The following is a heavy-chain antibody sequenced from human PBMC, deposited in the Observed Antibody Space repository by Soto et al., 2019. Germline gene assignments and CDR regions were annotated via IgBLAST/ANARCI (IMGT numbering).Heavy chain of an antibody. V-gene: IGHV3-13*01. CDR2: IGTAGDT. Sequence: PVGSLRLSCAASGFTFSSYDMHWVRQATGKGLEWVSAIGTAGDTYYPGSVKGRFTISRENAKNSLYLQMNSLRAGDTAVYYCARALVGSCSSTSCPYYYYGMDVWGQGTTVTVSS. J-gene: IGHJ6*02. CDR3: ARALVGSCSSTSCPYYYYGMDV. D-gene: IGHD2-2*01. CDR1: GFTFSSYD.